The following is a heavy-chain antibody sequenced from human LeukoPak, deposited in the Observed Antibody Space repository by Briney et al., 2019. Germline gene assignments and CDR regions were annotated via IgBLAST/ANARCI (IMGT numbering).Heavy chain of an antibody. V-gene: IGHV5-51*01. CDR1: GYSFTSYW. J-gene: IGHJ4*02. Sequence: GESLQISCQGSGYSFTSYWIGWVRQVPGKGLEWMGIIYPGDSDTRYSPSFQGQVTISADKSISTAYLQWSSLKASDTAMYYCARRYCSSTSCHPGADYWGQGTLVTVSS. CDR3: ARRYCSSTSCHPGADY. D-gene: IGHD2-2*01. CDR2: IYPGDSDT.